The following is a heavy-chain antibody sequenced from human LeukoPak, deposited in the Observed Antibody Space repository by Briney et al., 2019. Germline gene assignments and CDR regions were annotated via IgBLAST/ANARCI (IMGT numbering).Heavy chain of an antibody. D-gene: IGHD5-12*01. Sequence: GRSLRLSCAASGFTFSSYAMSWVSQAPGNGLEWVSVISDSGGSTYYADSVKGRFTISRDNSKNTLYLQMDSLRAEDTAVYFCARDDSNIVATTKAFDYWGQGTLVTVSS. CDR3: ARDDSNIVATTKAFDY. V-gene: IGHV3-23*01. J-gene: IGHJ4*02. CDR2: ISDSGGST. CDR1: GFTFSSYA.